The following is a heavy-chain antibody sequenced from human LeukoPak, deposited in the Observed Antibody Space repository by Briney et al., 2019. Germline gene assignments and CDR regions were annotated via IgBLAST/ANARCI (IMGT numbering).Heavy chain of an antibody. Sequence: SETLSLTCAVYGGSFRGYYWSWIRQPPGKGLEWIGEINHSGSTNYNPSLKSRVTISVDTSKNQFSLKLSSVTAADTAVYYCARVNGSGSYRPYYYYGMDVWGQGTTVTVSS. CDR2: INHSGST. V-gene: IGHV4-34*01. CDR3: ARVNGSGSYRPYYYYGMDV. J-gene: IGHJ6*02. CDR1: GGSFRGYY. D-gene: IGHD3-10*01.